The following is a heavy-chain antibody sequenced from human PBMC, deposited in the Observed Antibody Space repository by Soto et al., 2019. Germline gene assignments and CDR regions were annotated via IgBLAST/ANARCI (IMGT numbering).Heavy chain of an antibody. CDR3: ARQIYDSDTGPNFQYYFDS. Sequence: PGESLKISCKGSGYSFAGYWITWVRQKPGKGLEWMGRIDPSDSQTYYSPSFRGHVTISATKSITTVFLEWSSLRASDTAMYYCARQIYDSDTGPNFQYYFDSWGQGTPVTVSS. V-gene: IGHV5-10-1*01. CDR2: IDPSDSQT. D-gene: IGHD3-22*01. CDR1: GYSFAGYW. J-gene: IGHJ4*02.